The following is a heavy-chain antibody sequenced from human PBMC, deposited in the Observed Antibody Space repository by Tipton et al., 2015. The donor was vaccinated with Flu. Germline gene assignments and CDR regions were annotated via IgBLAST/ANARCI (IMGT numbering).Heavy chain of an antibody. J-gene: IGHJ4*02. D-gene: IGHD4-23*01. CDR2: IYYSGST. Sequence: LRLSCTVSGGSISSYYWSWIRQPPGKGLEWTGYIYYSGSTNYNPSLKSRVTISVDTSKNQFSLKLSSVTAADTAVYYCARVYGGRVAYWGQGTLVTVSS. CDR1: GGSISSYY. CDR3: ARVYGGRVAY. V-gene: IGHV4-59*01.